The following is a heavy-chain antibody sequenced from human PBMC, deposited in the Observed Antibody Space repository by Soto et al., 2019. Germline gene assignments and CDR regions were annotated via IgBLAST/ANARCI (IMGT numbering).Heavy chain of an antibody. V-gene: IGHV4-31*03. Sequence: QVQLQESGPGLVKPSQTLSLTCTVSGGSISSGGYYWSWIRQHPGKGLEWIGYIDYRGSTYYNPSLKSRVTISVDTSKNQFSLKLSSVTAADTAVYYCAGERGPAMVLTVDYWGQGTLVTVSS. D-gene: IGHD5-18*01. CDR1: GGSISSGGYY. CDR3: AGERGPAMVLTVDY. CDR2: IDYRGST. J-gene: IGHJ4*02.